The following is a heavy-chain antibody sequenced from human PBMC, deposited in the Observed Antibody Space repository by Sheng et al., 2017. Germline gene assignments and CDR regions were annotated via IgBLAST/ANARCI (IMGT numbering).Heavy chain of an antibody. J-gene: IGHJ6*02. CDR2: INHSGST. CDR1: GGSFSGYY. CDR3: ASGRPLIYDILTGSYGMDV. Sequence: QVQLQQWGAGLLKRSETLSLTCGVYGGSFSGYYWSWIRQPPGKGLEWIGEINHSGSTNYNPSLKSRVTISVDTSKNQFSLKLSSVTAADTAVYYCASGRPLIYDILTGSYGMDVWDQGP. V-gene: IGHV4-34*01. D-gene: IGHD3-9*01.